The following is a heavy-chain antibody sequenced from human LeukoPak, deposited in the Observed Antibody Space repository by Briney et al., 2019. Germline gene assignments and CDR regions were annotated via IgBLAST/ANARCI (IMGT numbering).Heavy chain of an antibody. D-gene: IGHD2-15*01. CDR2: VDRCDCYT. Sequence: GESLKIFRKGFGYRFTSFWIRWGRQIPGTGVGWVGRVDRCDCYTNYCPSFQGHVTISPGHSIKPAYLQADSPEASGTALYFFGRHNNCSGGSCGAFDTWGQGTMVTVSS. CDR1: GYRFTSFW. V-gene: IGHV5-10-1*01. CDR3: GRHNNCSGGSCGAFDT. J-gene: IGHJ3*02.